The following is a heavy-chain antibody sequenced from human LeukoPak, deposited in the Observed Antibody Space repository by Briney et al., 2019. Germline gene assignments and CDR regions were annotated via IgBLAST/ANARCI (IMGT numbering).Heavy chain of an antibody. V-gene: IGHV3-30-3*01. CDR3: ARGRIKPHIVHIQFDY. J-gene: IGHJ4*02. D-gene: IGHD5-12*01. Sequence: GGSLRLSCAASGFTFSSYAMHWVRQAPGKGLEWVAVISYDGSNKYYADSVKGRFTISRDNSKNTLYLQMNSLRAEDTAVYYCARGRIKPHIVHIQFDYWGQGTLVTVSS. CDR1: GFTFSSYA. CDR2: ISYDGSNK.